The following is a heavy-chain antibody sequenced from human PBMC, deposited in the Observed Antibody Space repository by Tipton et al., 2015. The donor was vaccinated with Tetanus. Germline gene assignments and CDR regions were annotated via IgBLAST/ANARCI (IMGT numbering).Heavy chain of an antibody. D-gene: IGHD2-15*01. CDR2: INHSGST. V-gene: IGHV4-34*01. J-gene: IGHJ5*02. CDR3: ARLLDCSGGSCYPGNWFDP. CDR1: GGSFSGYY. Sequence: GLVKPSETLSLTCAVYGGSFSGYYWSWIRQPPGEGLEWIGEINHSGSTNYNPSLKSRVTISVDTSKNQFSLKLSFVTAADTAVYYCARLLDCSGGSCYPGNWFDPWGQGTLVTVSS.